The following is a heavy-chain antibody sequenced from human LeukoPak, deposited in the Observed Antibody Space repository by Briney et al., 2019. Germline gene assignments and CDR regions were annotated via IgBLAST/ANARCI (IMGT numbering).Heavy chain of an antibody. V-gene: IGHV4-34*01. J-gene: IGHJ6*03. D-gene: IGHD6-13*01. Sequence: SETLSLTCAVYGGSFSRYYWSWIRQPLGKGLEWIGEINHSGSTNYNPSLKSRVTISVDTSKNQFSLKLSSVTAADTAVYYCARGSSSWNYYYYYMDVWGKGTTVTVSS. CDR1: GGSFSRYY. CDR2: INHSGST. CDR3: ARGSSSWNYYYYYMDV.